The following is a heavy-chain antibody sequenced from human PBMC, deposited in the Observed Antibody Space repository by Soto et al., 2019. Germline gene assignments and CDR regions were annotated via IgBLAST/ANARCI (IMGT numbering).Heavy chain of an antibody. D-gene: IGHD2-15*01. CDR1: GFTFRSYS. Sequence: GGSLRRSCAASGFTFRSYSMNWVRQAPGKGLEWVSSISSSRSYIYYADSVKGRFTISRDNAKNSLYLQMNRLRAEDTAVYYCARDILVSSPHWGQGTLVTVSS. CDR2: ISSSRSYI. V-gene: IGHV3-21*01. CDR3: ARDILVSSPH. J-gene: IGHJ4*02.